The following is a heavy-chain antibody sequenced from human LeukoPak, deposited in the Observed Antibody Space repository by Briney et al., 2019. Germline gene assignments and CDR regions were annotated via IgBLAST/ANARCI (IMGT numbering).Heavy chain of an antibody. CDR1: GGSISSGGYY. CDR2: IYHSGST. D-gene: IGHD3-3*01. J-gene: IGHJ5*02. CDR3: ARAPGAIFGVGDWFDP. V-gene: IGHV4-30-2*01. Sequence: SETLSLTCTVSGGSISSGGYYWSWIRQPPGKGLEWIGYIYHSGSTYYNPSLKSRVTTSVDRSKNQFSLKLSSVTAADTAVYYCARAPGAIFGVGDWFDPWGQGTLVTVSS.